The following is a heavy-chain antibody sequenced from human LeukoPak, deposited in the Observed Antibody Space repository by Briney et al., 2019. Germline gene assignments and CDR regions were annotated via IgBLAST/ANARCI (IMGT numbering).Heavy chain of an antibody. V-gene: IGHV4-39*07. CDR2: IYFSGST. CDR1: GGSTSSSSYY. CDR3: ARDWEDRSGDPSYNWFDP. Sequence: PSETLSLTCTVSGGSTSSSSYYWGWIRQPPGKGLEWIGSIYFSGSTYYNPSLKSRVTISVDTSKNQFSLKLSSVTAADTAVYYCARDWEDRSGDPSYNWFDPWGQGTLVTVSS. J-gene: IGHJ5*02. D-gene: IGHD3-22*01.